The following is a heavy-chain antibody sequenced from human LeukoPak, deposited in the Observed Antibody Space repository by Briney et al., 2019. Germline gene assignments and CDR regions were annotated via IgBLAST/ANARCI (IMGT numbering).Heavy chain of an antibody. D-gene: IGHD6-25*01. V-gene: IGHV3-23*01. CDR3: ARDQRHPYYYYSYGMDV. CDR2: ISGSGGST. Sequence: PGGSLRLSCAASGFTFSSYAMSWVRQAPGKGLEWVSAISGSGGSTYYADSVKGRFTISRDNSKNTLYLQMNSLRAEDTAVYYCARDQRHPYYYYSYGMDVWGQGTTVTVSS. CDR1: GFTFSSYA. J-gene: IGHJ6*02.